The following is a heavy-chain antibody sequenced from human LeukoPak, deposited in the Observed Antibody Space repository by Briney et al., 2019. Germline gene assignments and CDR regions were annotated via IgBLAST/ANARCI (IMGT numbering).Heavy chain of an antibody. CDR2: ISTYNGNT. Sequence: ASVKVSCKASGYTFTSYVISWVRQAPGQGLEWMGWISTYNGNTNYAQKFQGRLTMTTDTSTSTAYMELRSLTSDDTAVYYCARGGNSVAFDIWGQGTMVTVSS. J-gene: IGHJ3*02. V-gene: IGHV1-18*01. D-gene: IGHD4-11*01. CDR3: ARGGNSVAFDI. CDR1: GYTFTSYV.